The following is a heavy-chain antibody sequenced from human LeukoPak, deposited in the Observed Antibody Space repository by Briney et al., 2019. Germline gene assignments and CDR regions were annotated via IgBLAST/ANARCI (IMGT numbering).Heavy chain of an antibody. V-gene: IGHV3-30*03. CDR1: GFTFSSYG. J-gene: IGHJ3*02. Sequence: GGSLRLSCAASGFTFSSYGMSWFRQAPGKGLEWVAVISYDGSNKYYADSVKGRFTISRDNSKNTLYLQMNSLRAEDTAVYYCASTRYCGSTSCFHAFDIWGQGTMVTVSS. CDR2: ISYDGSNK. D-gene: IGHD2-2*01. CDR3: ASTRYCGSTSCFHAFDI.